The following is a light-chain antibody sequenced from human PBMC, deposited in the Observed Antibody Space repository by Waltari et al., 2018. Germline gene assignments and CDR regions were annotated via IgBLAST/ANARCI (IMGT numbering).Light chain of an antibody. Sequence: QSALTQPASVSGSPGQSITISCTGTNTDIGGFIYLSWYQHHPGQAPTLILYDVTKRPSGVSDRFSGSKSGTTASLTISGLHTDDEADYYCCSYTITSTLVFGGGTKLTVL. J-gene: IGLJ2*01. CDR2: DVT. CDR3: CSYTITSTLV. CDR1: NTDIGGFIY. V-gene: IGLV2-14*03.